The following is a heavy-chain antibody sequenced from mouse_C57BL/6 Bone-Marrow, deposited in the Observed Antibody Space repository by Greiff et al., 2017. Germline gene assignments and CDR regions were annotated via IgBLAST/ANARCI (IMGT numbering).Heavy chain of an antibody. CDR3: ARYGYYGSGYFDY. J-gene: IGHJ2*01. D-gene: IGHD1-1*01. CDR1: GFTFTDYY. Sequence: EVQVVESGGGLVQPGGSLSLSCAASGFTFTDYYMSWVRQPPGKALEWLGFIRNKANGYTTEYSASVQGRFTISRDNSQSILYLQMNALRAEDSATYYCARYGYYGSGYFDYWGQGTTLTVSS. CDR2: IRNKANGYTT. V-gene: IGHV7-3*01.